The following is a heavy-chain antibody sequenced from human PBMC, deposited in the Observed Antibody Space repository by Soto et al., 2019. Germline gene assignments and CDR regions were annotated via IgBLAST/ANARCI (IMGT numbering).Heavy chain of an antibody. V-gene: IGHV3-74*01. CDR3: AGIVRGVIRGAFDI. D-gene: IGHD3-10*01. Sequence: GGSLRLSCAASGFTFSSYWMHWVRQAPGKGLVWVSRINSDGSSTSYADSVKGRFTISRDNAKNTLYLQMNSLRAEDTAVYYCAGIVRGVIRGAFDIWGQGTMVTVSS. CDR2: INSDGSST. J-gene: IGHJ3*02. CDR1: GFTFSSYW.